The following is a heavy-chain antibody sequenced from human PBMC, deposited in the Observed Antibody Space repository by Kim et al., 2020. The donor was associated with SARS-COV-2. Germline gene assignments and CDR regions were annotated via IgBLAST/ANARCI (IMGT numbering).Heavy chain of an antibody. CDR3: AKVPPSGSAEDYYYYYGMDV. V-gene: IGHV3-23*01. D-gene: IGHD1-26*01. CDR2: ISGSGGST. J-gene: IGHJ6*02. CDR1: GFTFSSYA. Sequence: GGSLRLSCAASGFTFSSYAMSWVRQAPGKGLEWVSAISGSGGSTYYADSVKGRFTISRDNSKNTLYLQMNSLRAEDTAVYYCAKVPPSGSAEDYYYYYGMDVWGQGTTVTVSS.